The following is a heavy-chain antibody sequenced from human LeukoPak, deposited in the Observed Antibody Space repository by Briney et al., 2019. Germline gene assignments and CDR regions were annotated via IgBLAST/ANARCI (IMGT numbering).Heavy chain of an antibody. CDR2: ISWNSGSI. D-gene: IGHD6-6*01. Sequence: SLRLSCAASGFTFDDYAMHWVRQVPGKGLEWVSGISWNSGSIGYADSVKGRFTISRDNAKNSLYLQMNSLRAEDTALYHCAKDIAARRFYYYYGMDVWGQGTTVTISS. CDR3: AKDIAARRFYYYYGMDV. V-gene: IGHV3-9*01. CDR1: GFTFDDYA. J-gene: IGHJ6*02.